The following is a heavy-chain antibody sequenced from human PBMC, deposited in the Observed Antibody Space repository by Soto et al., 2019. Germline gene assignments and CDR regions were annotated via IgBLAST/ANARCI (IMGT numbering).Heavy chain of an antibody. V-gene: IGHV1-69*13. CDR3: ARVGVAAPSGGMDV. CDR1: GGTFSSYA. J-gene: IGHJ6*02. Sequence: GASVKVSCKASGGTFSSYAISWVRQAPGQGLEWMGGIIPIFGTANYAQKFQGRVTITADESTSTAYMELSSLRSEDTAVYYCARVGVAAPSGGMDVWGQGTTVTVSS. CDR2: IIPIFGTA. D-gene: IGHD6-13*01.